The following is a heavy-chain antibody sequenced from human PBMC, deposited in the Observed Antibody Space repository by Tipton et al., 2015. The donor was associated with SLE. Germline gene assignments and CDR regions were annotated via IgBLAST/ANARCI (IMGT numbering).Heavy chain of an antibody. CDR3: ARSGGDGSSGYLFDY. CDR2: IYYSGST. Sequence: TLSLTCAVYGGSFSGYYWSWIRQHPGKGLEWIGYIYYSGSTYYNPSLKSRVTISVDTSKNQFSLKLSSVTAADTAVYYCARSGGDGSSGYLFDYWGQGTLVTVSS. V-gene: IGHV4-31*11. J-gene: IGHJ4*02. CDR1: GGSFSGYY. D-gene: IGHD3-22*01.